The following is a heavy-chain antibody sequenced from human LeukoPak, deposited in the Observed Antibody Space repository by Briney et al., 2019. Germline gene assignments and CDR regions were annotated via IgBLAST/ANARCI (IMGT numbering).Heavy chain of an antibody. CDR3: ARGTRHYYDSSGYSSPRFFDY. V-gene: IGHV4-34*01. J-gene: IGHJ4*02. D-gene: IGHD3-22*01. CDR2: INHSGST. CDR1: GGSFSGYY. Sequence: SETLSLTCAVYGGSFSGYYWSWIRQPPGKGLEWIGEINHSGSTNYNASLKSRVAISVDTSKNQFSLKLSSVTAADTAVYYCARGTRHYYDSSGYSSPRFFDYWGQGTLVTVSS.